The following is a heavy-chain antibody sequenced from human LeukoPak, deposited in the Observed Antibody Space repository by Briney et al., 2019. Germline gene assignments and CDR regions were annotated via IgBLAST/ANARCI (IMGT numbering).Heavy chain of an antibody. CDR2: ISSSSSTI. Sequence: AESLRLSCAASEFTFSSYSMNWVRQAPGKGLEWVSYISSSSSTIYYADSVKGRLTITRDNAKNSLYLQMNSLRAEDTAVYYCARDRTVPGVPYNWFDPWGQGTLLTVSS. J-gene: IGHJ5*02. CDR1: EFTFSSYS. CDR3: ARDRTVPGVPYNWFDP. D-gene: IGHD2-2*01. V-gene: IGHV3-48*01.